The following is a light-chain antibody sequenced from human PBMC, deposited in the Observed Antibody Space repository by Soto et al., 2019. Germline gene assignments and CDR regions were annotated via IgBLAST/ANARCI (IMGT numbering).Light chain of an antibody. CDR2: DTS. J-gene: IGLJ1*01. CDR1: TGTVTSGHL. Sequence: QAVVTQEPSLTVSPGGTVTLTCGSNTGTVTSGHLPSWFQQKPGQAPRTLIYDTSNKHSWTPARFSGSLLGGKAALTLSGAQPEDEADYYCLLSYSDARKVFGTGTKVTVL. V-gene: IGLV7-46*01. CDR3: LLSYSDARKV.